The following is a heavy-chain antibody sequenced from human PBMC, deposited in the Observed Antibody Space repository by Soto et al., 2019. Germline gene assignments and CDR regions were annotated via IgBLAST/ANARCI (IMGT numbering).Heavy chain of an antibody. CDR1: GGSISSYY. CDR2: IYYSGST. V-gene: IGHV4-59*01. Sequence: QVQLQESGPGLVKPSETLSLTCTVSGGSISSYYWSWIRQPPGKGLEWIGYIYYSGSTNYNPSLNSRVTRSVDTSQTQFSLLLRSVTAAHTAVSYSAIHGSGSSVWFDPWGQGTLVTVSS. D-gene: IGHD3-10*01. CDR3: AIHGSGSSVWFDP. J-gene: IGHJ5*02.